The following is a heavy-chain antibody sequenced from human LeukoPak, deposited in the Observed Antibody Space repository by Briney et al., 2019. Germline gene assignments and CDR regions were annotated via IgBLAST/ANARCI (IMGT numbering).Heavy chain of an antibody. CDR3: ATSSGYYVGYIQY. J-gene: IGHJ1*01. CDR1: GYTSTGYY. D-gene: IGHD3-22*01. V-gene: IGHV1-2*02. Sequence: ASVKVSCKASGYTSTGYYIHWVRQAPGEGLEWMGWINPNSGGTLYSQNFQGRVTMTRDTSISTAYMELIRLTSDDTAVYYCATSSGYYVGYIQYWGQGTLVTVSS. CDR2: INPNSGGT.